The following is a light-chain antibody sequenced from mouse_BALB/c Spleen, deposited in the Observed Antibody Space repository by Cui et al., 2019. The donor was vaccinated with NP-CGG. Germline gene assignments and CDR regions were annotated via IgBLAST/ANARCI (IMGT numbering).Light chain of an antibody. V-gene: IGLV1*01. CDR2: GTN. J-gene: IGLJ1*01. CDR1: TGAVTTSNY. CDR3: ALWYGNHWV. Sequence: AGVTQESALTTSPGETVTLTCRSSTGAVTTSNYANWVQEKPDHLFTGLIGGTNNRAPGVPTRFSGSLIGDKAALTITGAQTEDEAIYFCALWYGNHWVFGGGTKLTVL.